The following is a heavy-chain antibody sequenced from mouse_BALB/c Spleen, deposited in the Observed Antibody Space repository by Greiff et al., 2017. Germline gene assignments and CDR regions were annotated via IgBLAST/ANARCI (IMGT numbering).Heavy chain of an antibody. CDR1: GFNIKDTY. CDR3: ARDCYGSSYAMDY. J-gene: IGHJ4*01. D-gene: IGHD1-1*01. CDR2: IDPANGNT. Sequence: EVQLQQSGAELVKPGASVKLSCTASGFNIKDTYMHWVKQRPEQGLEWIGRIDPANGNTKYDPKFQGKATITADTSSNTAYLQLSSLTSEDTAVYYCARDCYGSSYAMDYWGQGTSVTVSS. V-gene: IGHV14-3*02.